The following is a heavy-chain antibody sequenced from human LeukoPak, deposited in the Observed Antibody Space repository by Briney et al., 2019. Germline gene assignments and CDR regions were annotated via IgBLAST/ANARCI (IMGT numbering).Heavy chain of an antibody. CDR1: GLTFSSHW. CDR3: AKGDGSFDY. V-gene: IGHV3-74*01. Sequence: GGSLRLSCEVSGLTFSSHWMHWVRQAPGKGLVWVSRINNYGTSTSYADSVKGRFTISRDNAKNTVYLQMNSLRAEDTAVYYCAKGDGSFDYWGQGTLVTVSS. CDR2: INNYGTST. J-gene: IGHJ4*02. D-gene: IGHD3-16*01.